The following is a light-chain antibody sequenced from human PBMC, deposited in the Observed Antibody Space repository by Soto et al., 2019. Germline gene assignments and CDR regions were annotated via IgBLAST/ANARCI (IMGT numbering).Light chain of an antibody. V-gene: IGKV1-39*01. CDR1: QYIGDF. J-gene: IGKJ1*01. Sequence: DIQMTQSPSSLSASVGDRVTITCRASQYIGDFLNWYQQTPGKPPKLLIFGASNLHIGVPSRFSGSGSGTEFTPTISNLLREDFATYYCQQSYFILGTFGRGTKVDIK. CDR2: GAS. CDR3: QQSYFILGT.